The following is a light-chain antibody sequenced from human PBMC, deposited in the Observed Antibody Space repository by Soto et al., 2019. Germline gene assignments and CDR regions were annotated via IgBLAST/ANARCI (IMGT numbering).Light chain of an antibody. J-gene: IGKJ1*01. CDR3: MQGISFT. Sequence: IVLTQSPLSLSVTIGQPASISCRSSQSLVYSDGNTYLNWFHQRPGQSPGRLMHKVSNRDSGVPDRFSGSGSDTDFTLSISRVEADDVGVFYCMQGISFTFGQGTKVDI. CDR2: KVS. CDR1: QSLVYSDGNTY. V-gene: IGKV2-30*01.